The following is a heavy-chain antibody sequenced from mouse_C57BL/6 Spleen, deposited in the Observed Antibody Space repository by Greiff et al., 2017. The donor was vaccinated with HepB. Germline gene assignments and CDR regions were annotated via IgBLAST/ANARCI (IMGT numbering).Heavy chain of an antibody. CDR2: IYPRSGNT. CDR3: ARLEDGYYSYAMDY. CDR1: GYTFTSYG. Sequence: VQLQQSGAELARPGASVKLSCKASGYTFTSYGISWVKQRTGQGLEWIGEIYPRSGNTYYNEKFKGKATLTADKSSSTAYMELRSLTSEDSAVYFCARLEDGYYSYAMDYWGQRTSVTVSS. J-gene: IGHJ4*01. D-gene: IGHD2-3*01. V-gene: IGHV1-81*01.